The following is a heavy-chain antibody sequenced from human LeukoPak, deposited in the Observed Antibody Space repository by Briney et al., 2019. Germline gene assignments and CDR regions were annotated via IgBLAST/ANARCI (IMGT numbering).Heavy chain of an antibody. J-gene: IGHJ4*02. CDR1: GGSFSGYY. V-gene: IGHV4-34*01. CDR3: ARGPSSSSGLDY. D-gene: IGHD6-6*01. Sequence: SETLSLTCAVYGGSFSGYYWSWIRQPPGKGLEWIGEISHSGSTNYNPSLKRRVTISVDTSKSQFSLKLSSVTAADTAVYYCARGPSSSSGLDYWGQGTLVTVSS. CDR2: ISHSGST.